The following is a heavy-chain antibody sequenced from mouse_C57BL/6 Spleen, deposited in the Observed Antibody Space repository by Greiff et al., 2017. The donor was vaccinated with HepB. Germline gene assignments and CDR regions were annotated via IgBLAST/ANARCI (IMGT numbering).Heavy chain of an antibody. CDR2: ISSGSSTI. CDR3: ARDYYGSSYFDY. V-gene: IGHV5-17*01. J-gene: IGHJ2*01. Sequence: EVQLVESGGGLVKPRGSLKLSCAASGFTFSDYGMHWVRQAPEKGLEWVAYISSGSSTIYYADTVKGRFTISRDNAKNTLFLQMTSLRSEDTAMYYCARDYYGSSYFDYWGQGTTLTVSS. D-gene: IGHD1-1*01. CDR1: GFTFSDYG.